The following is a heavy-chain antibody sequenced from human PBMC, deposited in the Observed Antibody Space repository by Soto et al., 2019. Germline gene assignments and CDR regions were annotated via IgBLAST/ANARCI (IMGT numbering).Heavy chain of an antibody. Sequence: ASVKVSCKASGYTFTGYYMHWVRQAPGQGLEWMGWINPNSGGTNYAQKFQGRVTMTRDTSISTAYMELSRLGSDDTAVYYCARAIRYSSGWYFDYWGQGTLVTVSS. J-gene: IGHJ4*02. V-gene: IGHV1-2*02. D-gene: IGHD6-19*01. CDR1: GYTFTGYY. CDR2: INPNSGGT. CDR3: ARAIRYSSGWYFDY.